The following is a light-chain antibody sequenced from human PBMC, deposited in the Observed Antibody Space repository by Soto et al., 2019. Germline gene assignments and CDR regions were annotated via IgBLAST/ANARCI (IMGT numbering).Light chain of an antibody. J-gene: IGLJ1*01. CDR2: EVT. Sequence: QSVLTQPASVSGSPGQSITISCTGTSSDVGGYNYVSWYQQHPGKAPKLMIYEVTNRPSGVSNRFSGSKSGNTASLTITGLQAEDEADYFCSSYSISTAYLFGTGTKLTVL. CDR1: SSDVGGYNY. CDR3: SSYSISTAYL. V-gene: IGLV2-14*01.